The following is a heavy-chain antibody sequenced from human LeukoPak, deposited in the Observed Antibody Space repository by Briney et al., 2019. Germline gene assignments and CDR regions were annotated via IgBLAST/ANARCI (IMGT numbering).Heavy chain of an antibody. V-gene: IGHV4-61*02. CDR1: GGSISSGSYY. D-gene: IGHD3-16*01. J-gene: IGHJ4*02. CDR2: IYTSGST. CDR3: ARRGEFSEFDY. Sequence: PSQTLSLTCTVSGGSISSGSYYWSWIRQPAGKGLEWIGRIYTSGSTNYNPSLKSRVTISVDTSKKQFSLKLSSVTAADTAVYYCARRGEFSEFDYWGQGTLVTVSS.